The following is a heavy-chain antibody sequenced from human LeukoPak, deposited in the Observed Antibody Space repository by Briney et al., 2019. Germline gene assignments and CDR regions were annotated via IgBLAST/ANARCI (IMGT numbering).Heavy chain of an antibody. CDR3: ARYSSGWPTYYYYYYMDV. J-gene: IGHJ6*03. V-gene: IGHV7-4-1*02. D-gene: IGHD6-19*01. Sequence: GASVKVSCKASGYTFTTYTMSWVRRAPGQGLEWMGWINTNTGNPRYAQGFTGRFVFSLDTSVNTAYLQISSLKAEDTAVYYCARYSSGWPTYYYYYYMDVWGKGTTVTVSS. CDR2: INTNTGNP. CDR1: GYTFTTYT.